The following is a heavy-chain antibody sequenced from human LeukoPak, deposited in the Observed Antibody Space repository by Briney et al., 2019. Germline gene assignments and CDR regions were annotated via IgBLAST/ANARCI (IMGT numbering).Heavy chain of an antibody. CDR2: INPNDGDT. Sequence: ASVTVSCTASGYTFTDYYMHWVRQAPGQGLEWMGWINPNDGDTNYAQKFQGRVTMTRDTSISTAHMEVSRLRSDDTAVYYCARANFLYCSSSTCLFDYWGQGTLVTVSS. J-gene: IGHJ4*02. D-gene: IGHD2-2*01. CDR3: ARANFLYCSSSTCLFDY. V-gene: IGHV1-2*02. CDR1: GYTFTDYY.